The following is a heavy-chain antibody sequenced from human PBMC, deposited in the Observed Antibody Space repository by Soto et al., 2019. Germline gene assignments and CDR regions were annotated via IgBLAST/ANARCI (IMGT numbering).Heavy chain of an antibody. CDR1: GGSISSGGYY. Sequence: SETLSLTCTVSGGSISSGGYYWSWIRQHPGKGLEWIGYIYYSGSTYYNPSLKSRVTISVDTSKNQFSLKLSSVTAAVTAVYYCARTRTPYPPVYFDYWGQGTLVTVSS. CDR2: IYYSGST. V-gene: IGHV4-31*03. CDR3: ARTRTPYPPVYFDY. D-gene: IGHD2-2*02. J-gene: IGHJ4*02.